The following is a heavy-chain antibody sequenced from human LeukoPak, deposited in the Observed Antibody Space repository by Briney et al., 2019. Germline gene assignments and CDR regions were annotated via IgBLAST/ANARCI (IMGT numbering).Heavy chain of an antibody. J-gene: IGHJ6*03. Sequence: ASVKVSCKASGYTFTGYYMHWVRQAPGQGLEWMGWINPNSGGTNYAQKFQGRVTMTRDTSISTAYMELSRLRSDDTAVYYCAKGLVAGTIYYYYYMDVWGKGTTVSVSS. D-gene: IGHD6-19*01. V-gene: IGHV1-2*02. CDR2: INPNSGGT. CDR3: AKGLVAGTIYYYYYMDV. CDR1: GYTFTGYY.